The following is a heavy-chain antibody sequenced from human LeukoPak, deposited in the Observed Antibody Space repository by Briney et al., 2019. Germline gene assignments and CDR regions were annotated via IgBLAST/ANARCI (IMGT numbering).Heavy chain of an antibody. V-gene: IGHV3-21*01. CDR1: GFTFSSYS. D-gene: IGHD2-2*02. Sequence: GGSLRLSCAASGFTFSSYSMNWVRQAPGKGLEWVSSISRTSSYIYYADSVKGRFTISRDNAKNALYLQTNSLRAEDTAVYYCAREGCSSTSCYTFDYWGRGTLVTVSS. CDR3: AREGCSSTSCYTFDY. J-gene: IGHJ4*02. CDR2: ISRTSSYI.